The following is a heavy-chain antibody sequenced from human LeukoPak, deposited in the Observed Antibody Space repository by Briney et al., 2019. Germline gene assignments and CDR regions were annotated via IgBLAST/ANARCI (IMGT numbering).Heavy chain of an antibody. CDR3: ARQWIPNGYFDY. CDR1: GYTFTAYF. CDR2: VNPNSGVT. Sequence: GASVKVSCKASGYTFTAYFMHWVRQAPGQGLEWMGRVNPNSGVTNSIQKFQGRVTMTRDTSISTAYMELSGLRSDDTAVYYCARQWIPNGYFDYWGQGTLVTVSS. V-gene: IGHV1-2*06. D-gene: IGHD5-12*01. J-gene: IGHJ4*02.